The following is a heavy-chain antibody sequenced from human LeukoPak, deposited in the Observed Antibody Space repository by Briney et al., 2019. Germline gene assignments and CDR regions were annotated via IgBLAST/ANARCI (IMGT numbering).Heavy chain of an antibody. D-gene: IGHD2-15*01. CDR3: ARDGCSGGNCHNFRY. CDR1: GFTFSSYT. CDR2: ISYDGSNK. Sequence: PGRSLRLSCAASGFTFSSYTMHWVRQAPGKGLAWVAIISYDGSNKYYADSVKGRFTISRDNSKNTLYLQMNSLRAEDTAVYYCARDGCSGGNCHNFRYWGQGTLVTVSS. V-gene: IGHV3-30-3*01. J-gene: IGHJ4*02.